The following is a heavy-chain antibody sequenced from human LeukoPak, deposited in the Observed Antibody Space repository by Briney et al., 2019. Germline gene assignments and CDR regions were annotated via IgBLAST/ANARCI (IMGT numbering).Heavy chain of an antibody. CDR2: ISGTGGST. J-gene: IGHJ4*02. V-gene: IGHV3-23*01. Sequence: PGGSLRLSCAASGFTFITYAMTWVRQAPGKGLEWVSAISGTGGSTYYADSVKGRFTISRDNSKNTLYLQMNSLRADDTAVYYCARDPEWELRGVCYFDYWGQGTLVTVSS. D-gene: IGHD1-26*01. CDR1: GFTFITYA. CDR3: ARDPEWELRGVCYFDY.